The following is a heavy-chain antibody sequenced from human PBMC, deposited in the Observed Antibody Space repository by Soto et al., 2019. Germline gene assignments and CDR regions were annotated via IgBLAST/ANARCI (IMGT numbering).Heavy chain of an antibody. V-gene: IGHV1-69*13. CDR3: ATDYYVSSGYPNFDY. Sequence: SVKVSCKASGGTFSSYAISWVRQAPGHGLEWMGGIIPIFGTANYAQKFQGRVTITADESTSTAYMELSSLRSEDTAVYYCATDYYVSSGYPNFDYWGHGTLVTVSS. J-gene: IGHJ4*01. D-gene: IGHD3-22*01. CDR2: IIPIFGTA. CDR1: GGTFSSYA.